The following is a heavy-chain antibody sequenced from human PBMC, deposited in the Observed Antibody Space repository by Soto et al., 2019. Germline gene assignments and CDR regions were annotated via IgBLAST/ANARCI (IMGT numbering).Heavy chain of an antibody. CDR1: GFTFSSYA. CDR2: ISYDGSNK. Sequence: GGSLRLSCAASGFTFSSYAMHWVRQAPGKGLEWVAVISYDGSNKYYADSVKGRFTIFRDNSKNTVYLQMNSLRAEDTAVYYCAKIESRFFYDSTGYYPFDYWGQGTLVTVSS. CDR3: AKIESRFFYDSTGYYPFDY. D-gene: IGHD3-22*01. J-gene: IGHJ4*02. V-gene: IGHV3-30-3*02.